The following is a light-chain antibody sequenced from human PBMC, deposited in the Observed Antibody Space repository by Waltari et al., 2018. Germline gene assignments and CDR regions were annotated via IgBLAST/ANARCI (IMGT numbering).Light chain of an antibody. V-gene: IGLV2-23*02. CDR2: DVS. J-gene: IGLJ2*01. Sequence: QSALTQPASDSGSPGSQITISFPRNRCAVGNYNLVLWDQQHPGKAPRLMIYDVSKRPSGVSNRFSGSKSGNTASLTISGLQAEDEADYYCCSYAGSHTFVVFGGGTKLTVL. CDR1: RCAVGNYNL. CDR3: CSYAGSHTFVV.